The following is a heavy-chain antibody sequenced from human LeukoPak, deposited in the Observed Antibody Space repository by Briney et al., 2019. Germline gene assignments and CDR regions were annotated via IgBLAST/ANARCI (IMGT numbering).Heavy chain of an antibody. D-gene: IGHD6-13*01. CDR1: GFTVSSNY. V-gene: IGHV3-53*01. Sequence: GGSLRLSCAASGFTVSSNYMSWVRQAPGEGLEWVSILYSGGDTYYAASVKGRFTISRDNSKNTLYLQMNTLRADDTAVYYCARSWPPPAAGFDYWGQGTLVTVSS. J-gene: IGHJ4*02. CDR2: LYSGGDT. CDR3: ARSWPPPAAGFDY.